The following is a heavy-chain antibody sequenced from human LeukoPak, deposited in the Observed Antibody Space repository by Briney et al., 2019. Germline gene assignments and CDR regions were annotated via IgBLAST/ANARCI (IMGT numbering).Heavy chain of an antibody. Sequence: GGSLRLSCAASGFTFSSYSMNWVRQAPGKGLEWVSSISSSSYIYCADSVKGRFTISRDNAKNSLYLQMNSLRAEDTAVYYCAREREGRDGYNWEFDAFDIWGQGTMVTVSS. CDR2: ISSSSYI. V-gene: IGHV3-21*01. J-gene: IGHJ3*02. CDR1: GFTFSSYS. D-gene: IGHD5-24*01. CDR3: AREREGRDGYNWEFDAFDI.